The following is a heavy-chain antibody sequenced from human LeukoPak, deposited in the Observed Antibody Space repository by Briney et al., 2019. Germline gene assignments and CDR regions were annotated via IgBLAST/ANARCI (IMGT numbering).Heavy chain of an antibody. CDR1: GYTFTSYD. J-gene: IGHJ4*02. Sequence: ASVKVSCKASGYTFTSYDINWVRQATGQGLEWMGWMNPNSGNTGYAQKFQGRVTMTRDTSISTAYMELSRLRSDDTAVYYCARAEGKQLIDYWGQGTLVTVSS. V-gene: IGHV1-8*02. D-gene: IGHD6-13*01. CDR3: ARAEGKQLIDY. CDR2: MNPNSGNT.